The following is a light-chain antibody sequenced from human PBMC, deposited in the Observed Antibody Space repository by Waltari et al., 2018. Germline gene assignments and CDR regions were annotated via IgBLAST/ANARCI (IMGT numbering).Light chain of an antibody. Sequence: SYVLTHPPSVSVAPGKTARITCGGTDNGKKREHWYQQRPGEAPLLVIYHDTDRPSGIPERLSGSTSGNTATLTVSRVEAGDEAADYCQVWDSAADRVVFGGGTKLTVL. CDR2: HDT. J-gene: IGLJ3*02. V-gene: IGLV3-21*04. CDR1: DNGKKR. CDR3: QVWDSAADRVV.